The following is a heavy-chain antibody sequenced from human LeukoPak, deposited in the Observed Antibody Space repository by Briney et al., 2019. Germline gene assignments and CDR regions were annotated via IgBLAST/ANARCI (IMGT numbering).Heavy chain of an antibody. CDR2: LYSGGST. D-gene: IGHD1-1*01. CDR1: DGSISNRVYY. V-gene: IGHV3-53*01. Sequence: PSETLSLTCTVSDGSISNRVYYWGWIRQPPGKGLEWVSVLYSGGSTYYADSVRGRFSISRDNSKNTLYLQMNSLRAEDTAVYYCARGVERPREAAAFDIWGQGTVVTVSS. CDR3: ARGVERPREAAAFDI. J-gene: IGHJ3*02.